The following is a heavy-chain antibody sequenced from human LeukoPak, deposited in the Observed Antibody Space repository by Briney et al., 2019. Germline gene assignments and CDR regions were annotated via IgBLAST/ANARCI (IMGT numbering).Heavy chain of an antibody. V-gene: IGHV4-34*01. CDR1: GVSFSGYY. CDR2: INQSGST. D-gene: IGHD3-16*01. Sequence: PSETLSLTCAVYGVSFSGYYWSWIRQPPGKGLEWIGGINQSGSTNYNPSLKSRVTISEDTSKNQFSLKLSSVTAADTAVYYCASLRRYSPYYYYYYYMDVWGKGTTVTVSS. CDR3: ASLRRYSPYYYYYYYMDV. J-gene: IGHJ6*03.